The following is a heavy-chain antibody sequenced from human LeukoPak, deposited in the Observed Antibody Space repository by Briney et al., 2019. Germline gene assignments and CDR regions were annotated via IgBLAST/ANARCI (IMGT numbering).Heavy chain of an antibody. V-gene: IGHV4-31*02. D-gene: IGHD5-24*01. J-gene: IGHJ4*02. Sequence: LRLSCAASGFTFSSYAMSWIRQHPGKGLEWIGYFYYSGSSYYNPSLRSRVTISVDTSKNHFSLKLSSVTAADTAVYYCARNRDGYNSFDYWGQGTLVTVSS. CDR3: ARNRDGYNSFDY. CDR1: GFTFSSYA. CDR2: FYYSGSS.